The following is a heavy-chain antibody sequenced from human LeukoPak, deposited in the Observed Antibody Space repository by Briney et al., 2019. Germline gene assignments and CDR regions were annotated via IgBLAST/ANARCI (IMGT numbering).Heavy chain of an antibody. CDR1: GGSIRNSY. Sequence: SETLSLTCTVSGGSIRNSYWSWIRQPAGKGLEWIGRMYASGGTSGGTNYSPSLKSRVTMSVDTSKNQFSLKVSSVTAADTAVYYCARARRRFDPWGQGALVTVSS. CDR2: MYASGGTSGGT. V-gene: IGHV4-4*07. CDR3: ARARRRFDP. J-gene: IGHJ5*02.